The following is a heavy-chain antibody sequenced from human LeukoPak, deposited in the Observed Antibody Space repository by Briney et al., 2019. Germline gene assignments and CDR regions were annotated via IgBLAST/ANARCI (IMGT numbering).Heavy chain of an antibody. CDR3: ARVGCGGDCYADAFDI. J-gene: IGHJ3*02. V-gene: IGHV1-46*01. D-gene: IGHD2-21*02. CDR2: INPSGGST. Sequence: ASVKVSCKTSGYNFIGYYMHWVRQAPGQGLEWMGIINPSGGSTSYAQKFQGRVTMTRDTSTSTVYMELSSLRSEDTAIYYCARVGCGGDCYADAFDIWGQGTMVTVSS. CDR1: GYNFIGYY.